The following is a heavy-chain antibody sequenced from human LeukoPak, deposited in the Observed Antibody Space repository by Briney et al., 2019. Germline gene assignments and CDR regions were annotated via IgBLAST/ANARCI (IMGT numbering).Heavy chain of an antibody. D-gene: IGHD2-15*01. J-gene: IGHJ6*02. V-gene: IGHV1-3*01. CDR1: GYTFTSYA. CDR2: INAGNGNT. Sequence: ASVKVSCKASGYTFTSYAMHWVRQAPGQRLEWMGWINAGNGNTKYSQKFQGRVTITRDTSASTAYMELSSLRSEDTAVYYCARDQGGYYYYGMDVWGQGTTVTVSS. CDR3: ARDQGGYYYYGMDV.